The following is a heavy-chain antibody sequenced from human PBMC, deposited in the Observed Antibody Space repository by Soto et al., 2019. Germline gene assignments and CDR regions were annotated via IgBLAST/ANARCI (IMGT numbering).Heavy chain of an antibody. CDR3: TTGRDL. J-gene: IGHJ3*01. V-gene: IGHV3-15*01. CDR1: GFTFSNVW. CDR2: IRSKADGGTT. Sequence: GGSLRLSCAASGFTFSNVWMSWVRQVPGKGLEWVGRIRSKADGGTTDNAAPVKGRFTISRDDSKDTLYLEMNSLKSEDTAVYYCTTGRDLWGQGTMVTVSS.